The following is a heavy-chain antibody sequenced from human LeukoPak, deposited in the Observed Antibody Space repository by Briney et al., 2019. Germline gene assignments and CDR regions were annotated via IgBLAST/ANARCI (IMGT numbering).Heavy chain of an antibody. CDR3: GDLGSAGTDH. CDR2: IRNKANGYAT. CDR1: GFTFSPHY. J-gene: IGHJ4*02. D-gene: IGHD3-10*01. Sequence: PGGSLRLSRAASGFTFSPHYMDWVRQSPGQGLEWVGLIRNKANGYATIYAASVRGRFTISRDDSKNSVYLQMDSLKTEDTAVYYCGDLGSAGTDHRGQGTLVTVSS. V-gene: IGHV3-72*01.